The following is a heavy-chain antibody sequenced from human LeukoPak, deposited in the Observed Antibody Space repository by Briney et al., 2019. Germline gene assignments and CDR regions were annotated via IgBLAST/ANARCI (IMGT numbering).Heavy chain of an antibody. D-gene: IGHD6-19*01. J-gene: IGHJ4*02. CDR2: IYYSGST. Sequence: SETLSLTCTVSGGSISSYYWSWIRQPPGKGLEWIGYIYYSGSTNYNPSLKSRVTISVDTSKNQFSLKLSSVTAADTAVYSCATRDPHEGWYNYWGQGTLVTVSS. CDR1: GGSISSYY. V-gene: IGHV4-59*01. CDR3: ATRDPHEGWYNY.